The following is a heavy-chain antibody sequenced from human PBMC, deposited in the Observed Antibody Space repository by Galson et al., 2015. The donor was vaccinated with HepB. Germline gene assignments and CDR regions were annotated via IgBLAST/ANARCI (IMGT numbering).Heavy chain of an antibody. J-gene: IGHJ6*02. CDR1: GYTFTTHA. CDR3: ARDRRYYEILSGYFGYYYYGMDV. Sequence: CKASGYTFTTHAMHWVRQVPGQGLEWMGWINAGNGNTKYSQKFQGRVTITRDTSASTAHMELTSLTSEDTAVYYCARDRRYYEILSGYFGYYYYGMDVWGQGTTVTVSS. D-gene: IGHD3-9*01. V-gene: IGHV1-3*01. CDR2: INAGNGNT.